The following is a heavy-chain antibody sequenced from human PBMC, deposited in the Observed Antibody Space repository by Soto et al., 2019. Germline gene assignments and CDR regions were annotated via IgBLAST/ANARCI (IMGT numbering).Heavy chain of an antibody. J-gene: IGHJ3*02. CDR2: ISGRGGNT. V-gene: IGHV3-23*01. CDR3: AKDRGTGDYVVNAVDI. D-gene: IGHD7-27*01. CDR1: GFTFSIFA. Sequence: EVQLLESGGGLVQPGGSLRLSCAASGFTFSIFAMSWVRPAPGKGLEWVSTISGRGGNTYYAASVKGRFTISRDNSKNTLNLQMNGLRGEDTAVYYCAKDRGTGDYVVNAVDIWGQGTMVTVSS.